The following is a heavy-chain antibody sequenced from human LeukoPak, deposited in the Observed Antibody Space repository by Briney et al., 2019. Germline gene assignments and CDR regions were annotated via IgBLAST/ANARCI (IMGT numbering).Heavy chain of an antibody. D-gene: IGHD3-22*01. CDR1: GFTFDDYA. J-gene: IGHJ4*02. CDR3: AKVAHYDSSGYPDY. Sequence: PGGSLRLSCAASGFTFDDYAMHWVRQAPGKGLEWVSLISWDGGSTYYADSVKGRFTISRDNSKNSLYLQMNSLRAEDTALYYCAKVAHYDSSGYPDYWGQGTLVTVSS. V-gene: IGHV3-43D*03. CDR2: ISWDGGST.